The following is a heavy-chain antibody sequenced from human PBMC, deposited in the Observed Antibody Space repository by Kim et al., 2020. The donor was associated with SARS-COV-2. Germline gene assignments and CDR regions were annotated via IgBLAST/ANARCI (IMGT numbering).Heavy chain of an antibody. J-gene: IGHJ4*02. CDR3: ARLPGYCSGGSCFPYVARGSYPDY. D-gene: IGHD2-15*01. Sequence: SETLSLTCTVSGGSISSGDYYWSWIRQPPGKGLEWIGYIYYSGSTYYNPSLKSRVTISVDTSKNQFSLKLSSVTAADTAVYYCARLPGYCSGGSCFPYVARGSYPDYWGQGTLVTVSS. CDR1: GGSISSGDYY. CDR2: IYYSGST. V-gene: IGHV4-30-4*01.